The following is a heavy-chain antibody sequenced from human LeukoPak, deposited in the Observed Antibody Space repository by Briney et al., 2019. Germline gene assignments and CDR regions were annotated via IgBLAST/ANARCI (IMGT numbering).Heavy chain of an antibody. Sequence: PSGTLSLTCTVSGGSISSYYWSWIRQPPGKGLEWIGYIYYSGSTNYNPSLKSRVTISVNTSKNQFSLKLSSVTAADTAVYYCARGTYDSSGYYSDYWGQGTLVTVSS. V-gene: IGHV4-59*01. D-gene: IGHD3-22*01. J-gene: IGHJ4*02. CDR1: GGSISSYY. CDR3: ARGTYDSSGYYSDY. CDR2: IYYSGST.